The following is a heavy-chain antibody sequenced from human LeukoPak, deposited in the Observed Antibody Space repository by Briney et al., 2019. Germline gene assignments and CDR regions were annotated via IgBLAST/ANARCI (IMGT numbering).Heavy chain of an antibody. J-gene: IGHJ4*02. CDR1: GFTFSSYA. CDR3: AGGPYDSSADY. CDR2: IYYSGST. V-gene: IGHV4-59*12. D-gene: IGHD3-22*01. Sequence: GSLRLSCAASGFTFSSYAMSWIRQPPGKGLEWIGYIYYSGSTNYSPSLKSRVTISVDTSKNQFSLKLSSVTAADTAVYYCAGGPYDSSADYWGQGTLVTVSS.